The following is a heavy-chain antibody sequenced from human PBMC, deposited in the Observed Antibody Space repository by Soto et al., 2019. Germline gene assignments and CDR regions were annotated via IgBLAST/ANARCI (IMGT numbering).Heavy chain of an antibody. V-gene: IGHV1-69*01. CDR3: ARSVVIATKYWYFDL. CDR1: GGTFSSYA. J-gene: IGHJ2*01. Sequence: QVQLLQSGAEVKKPGSSVKVSCKASGGTFSSYAISWVRQAPGQGLEWMGGIIPIFGTANYAQKFQGRVTLTADECTRSAYMELSSLRSEDTGVDYCARSVVIATKYWYFDLWGRGTLVSVSS. D-gene: IGHD2-21*01. CDR2: IIPIFGTA.